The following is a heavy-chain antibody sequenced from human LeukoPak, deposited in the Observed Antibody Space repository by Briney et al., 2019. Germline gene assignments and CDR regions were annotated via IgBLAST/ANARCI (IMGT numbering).Heavy chain of an antibody. CDR1: GFSFTTYA. CDR2: ISGSGGST. J-gene: IGHJ4*02. D-gene: IGHD1-26*01. CDR3: AKDPYSGSYFDY. Sequence: TGGSLRLSCAASGFSFTTYAMSWVRQAPGKGLEWVSAISGSGGSTYYADSVKGRFTISRDNSKNTLYLQMNSLRAEDTAVYYCAKDPYSGSYFDYWGQGTLVTVSS. V-gene: IGHV3-23*01.